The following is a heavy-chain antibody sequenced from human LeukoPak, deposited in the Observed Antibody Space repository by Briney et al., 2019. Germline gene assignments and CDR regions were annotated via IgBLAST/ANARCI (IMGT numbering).Heavy chain of an antibody. CDR1: VHILRGFE. V-gene: IGHV3-48*03. J-gene: IGHJ4*02. Sequence: PGRSLRLSCVDSVHILRGFEMSWAPQAPGKGLEWVPYIKDDGSLKTYADSVKGRFTISRDNSKNSLYLQMSSLRAEDTATYYCARRFRDWGRGILVTVSA. CDR3: ARRFRD. CDR2: IKDDGSLK.